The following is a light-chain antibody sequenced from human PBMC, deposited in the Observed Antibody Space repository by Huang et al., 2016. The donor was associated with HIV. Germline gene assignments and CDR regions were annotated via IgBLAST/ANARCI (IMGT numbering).Light chain of an antibody. Sequence: EIVLTQSPATLSLSPGESATLPCRASQSVSSYLAWYQQQPGQAPRLLIYDVTSRATGIPARFSGSGSGTDFTLAISSLEPEDFALYYCQQRSNWPYTFGQGTKLEIK. J-gene: IGKJ2*01. CDR2: DVT. CDR1: QSVSSY. V-gene: IGKV3-11*01. CDR3: QQRSNWPYT.